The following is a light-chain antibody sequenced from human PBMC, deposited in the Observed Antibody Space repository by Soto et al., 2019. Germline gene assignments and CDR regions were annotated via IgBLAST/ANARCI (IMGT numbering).Light chain of an antibody. CDR2: GAS. J-gene: IGKJ3*01. CDR3: QQYNKWPFT. V-gene: IGKV3-15*01. Sequence: EIVLTQSPGTLSLSPGERAILSYRASQSLSSKIAWYQQKPGQAPRLLIYGASTRATGIPARISGSGSGTEFTLTISSLQSEDFAVYYCQQYNKWPFTFGPGTKVDIK. CDR1: QSLSSK.